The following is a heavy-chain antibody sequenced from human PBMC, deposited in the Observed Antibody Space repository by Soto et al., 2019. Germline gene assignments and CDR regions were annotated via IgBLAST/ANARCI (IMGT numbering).Heavy chain of an antibody. CDR2: MNPNSGDT. CDR3: ARVKVPAAILGAFDL. D-gene: IGHD2-2*02. CDR1: GYTFTSYD. Sequence: GASVKVSCKTSGYTFTSYDINWVRQATGQGLEWMGWMNPNSGDTGYAQKFRGRATMTRNTSIRTAYMELSSLRSEDTAVYYCARVKVPAAILGAFDLWGQGTLVTVSS. V-gene: IGHV1-8*01. J-gene: IGHJ3*01.